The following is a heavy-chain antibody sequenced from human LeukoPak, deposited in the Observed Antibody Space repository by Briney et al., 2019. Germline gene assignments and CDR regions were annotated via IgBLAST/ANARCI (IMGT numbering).Heavy chain of an antibody. CDR3: ARSIPTHYFGSGSYPFYFDF. CDR1: GGSFSGYY. V-gene: IGHV4-34*01. J-gene: IGHJ4*02. D-gene: IGHD3-10*01. CDR2: VNHSGST. Sequence: PSETLSLTCAVYGGSFSGYYWSWLRQPPGRGLEWIGKVNHSGSTNYNPYLKSRVTTSVDKSKYQFSLKLSSVTAADTAVYYCARSIPTHYFGSGSYPFYFDFWGQGTLVTVSS.